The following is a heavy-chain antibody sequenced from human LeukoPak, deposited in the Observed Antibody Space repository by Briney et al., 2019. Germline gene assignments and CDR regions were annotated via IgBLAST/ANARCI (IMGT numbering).Heavy chain of an antibody. V-gene: IGHV4-34*01. Sequence: SETLSLTCAVYGGSFSGDYWSWIRQPPGKGLEWIGEINHSGSTNYNPSLKSRVTISVDTSKNQFSLKLSSVTAADTAVYYCARGGYYGSGSYYTSGYGMDVWGQGTTVTVSS. D-gene: IGHD3-10*01. J-gene: IGHJ6*02. CDR1: GGSFSGDY. CDR2: INHSGST. CDR3: ARGGYYGSGSYYTSGYGMDV.